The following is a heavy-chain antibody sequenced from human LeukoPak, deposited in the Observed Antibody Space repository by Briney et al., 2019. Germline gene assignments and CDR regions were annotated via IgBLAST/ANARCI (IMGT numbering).Heavy chain of an antibody. D-gene: IGHD4-17*01. CDR3: ARGGYHGADLDY. CDR1: GGSISSGGYY. Sequence: SQTLSLTCTVSGGSISSGGYYWSWIRQPPGKGLEWIGYIYYSGSTNYNPSLKSRVTISVDTSKNQFSLKLSAVTAADTAVYYCARGGYHGADLDYWGQGTLVTVSS. V-gene: IGHV4-61*08. J-gene: IGHJ4*02. CDR2: IYYSGST.